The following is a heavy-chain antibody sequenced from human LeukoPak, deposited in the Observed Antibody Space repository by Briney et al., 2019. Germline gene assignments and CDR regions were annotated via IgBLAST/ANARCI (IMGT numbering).Heavy chain of an antibody. J-gene: IGHJ4*02. CDR1: AFTFNNYV. CDR2: ISYSGSTT. V-gene: IGHV3-23*01. CDR3: AKLWWFGELPNVDY. D-gene: IGHD3-10*01. Sequence: PGGSLRLSCAASAFTFNNYVINWVRQTPGKGLEWVSAISYSGSTTYYADSVKGRFTISRDNSKNTLYLQMNSLGAEDTAVYYCAKLWWFGELPNVDYWGQGTLVTVSS.